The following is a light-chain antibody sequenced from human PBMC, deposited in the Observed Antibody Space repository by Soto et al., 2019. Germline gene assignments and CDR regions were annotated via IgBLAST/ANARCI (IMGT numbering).Light chain of an antibody. CDR2: DAS. Sequence: IVLTQSPATLSFSPCEIATLSCSSSQSVSSYLAWYQQKPGQAPRLLIYDASNRATGIPARFSGSGSGTDFTLTISSLEPEDFAVYYCQQYNTWRSITFGQGTRLEIK. J-gene: IGKJ5*01. CDR1: QSVSSY. V-gene: IGKV3-11*01. CDR3: QQYNTWRSIT.